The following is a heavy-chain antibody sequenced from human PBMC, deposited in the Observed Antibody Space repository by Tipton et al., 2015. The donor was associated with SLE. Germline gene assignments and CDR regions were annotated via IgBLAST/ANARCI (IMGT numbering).Heavy chain of an antibody. CDR3: AKDAIERNGVFDAFDI. V-gene: IGHV3-23*01. J-gene: IGHJ3*02. Sequence: SLRLSCTASGFIFSNYRMSWVRQTPGKGLEWVSHISGPGVDTYYADSVKGHFTISRDNSKSTLYLQMNNLRPEDTAVYYCAKDAIERNGVFDAFDIWGQGAMVTVSS. D-gene: IGHD3-3*01. CDR2: ISGPGVDT. CDR1: GFIFSNYR.